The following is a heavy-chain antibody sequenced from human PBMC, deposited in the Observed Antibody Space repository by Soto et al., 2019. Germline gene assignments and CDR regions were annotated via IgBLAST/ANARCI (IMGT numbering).Heavy chain of an antibody. V-gene: IGHV4-38-2*02. Sequence: TSETKPHRCTFYDGSIGSGACLVWIRPHPGKGPEWIASIYHGGTTFYNPSLKSRITISVDTSNNQFSLKLTSVTAADTAVYYCARVHVMVVAGSTFDYCGHANRVTVSS. D-gene: IGHD6-19*01. CDR3: ARVHVMVVAGSTFDY. CDR2: IYHGGTT. CDR1: DGSIGSGAC. J-gene: IGHJ4*01.